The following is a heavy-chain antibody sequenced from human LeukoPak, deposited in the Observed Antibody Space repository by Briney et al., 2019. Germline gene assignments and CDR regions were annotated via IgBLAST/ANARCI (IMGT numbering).Heavy chain of an antibody. D-gene: IGHD2-2*01. Sequence: PGGSLRLSCAVSGFTIRSYAMNWVRQAPGKGLEWVSTISASTDSTYYTDSVKGRFTISRDNFRNMLHLEMNSLRAEDTAVYYCAKGGAVPWTSLDYWGQGTLVTVSS. CDR1: GFTIRSYA. V-gene: IGHV3-23*01. J-gene: IGHJ4*02. CDR3: AKGGAVPWTSLDY. CDR2: ISASTDST.